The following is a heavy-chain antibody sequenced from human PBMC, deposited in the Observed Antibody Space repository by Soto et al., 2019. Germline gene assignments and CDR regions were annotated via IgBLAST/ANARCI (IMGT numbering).Heavy chain of an antibody. CDR3: TNEEVVVVNWFDP. CDR1: GFTFSNAW. CDR2: IKSKADGGTT. D-gene: IGHD3-22*01. V-gene: IGHV3-15*01. Sequence: EVQLVESGGGLVKPGGSLRLSCAASGFTFSNAWMSWVRQAPGKGLEWVGRIKSKADGGTTDYAAPVKGRFTISRDDSKNTLYLQMNSLKTENPAVYYCTNEEVVVVNWFDPWGQGTLVTVS. J-gene: IGHJ5*02.